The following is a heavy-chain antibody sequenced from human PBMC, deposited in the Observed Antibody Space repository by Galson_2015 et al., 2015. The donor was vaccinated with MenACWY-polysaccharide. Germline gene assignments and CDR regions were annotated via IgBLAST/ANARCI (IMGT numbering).Heavy chain of an antibody. Sequence: SLRLSCAASGFTFDDYAMHWVRQAPGKGLEWVSGISWNSGSIGYADSVKGRFTISRDNAKNSLYLQMNSLRAEDTALYYCAKEGGSGGTSYDFWSGYYDRWGQGTLVTVSS. J-gene: IGHJ4*02. V-gene: IGHV3-9*01. CDR1: GFTFDDYA. CDR3: AKEGGSGGTSYDFWSGYYDR. CDR2: ISWNSGSI. D-gene: IGHD3-3*01.